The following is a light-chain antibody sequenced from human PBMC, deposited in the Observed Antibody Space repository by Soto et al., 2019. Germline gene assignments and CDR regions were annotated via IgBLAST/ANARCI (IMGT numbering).Light chain of an antibody. J-gene: IGKJ1*01. CDR1: QDIATY. V-gene: IGKV1-33*01. CDR3: QQYDNLPPTWT. CDR2: DAS. Sequence: DIQMTQSPSSLSASVGNRVTITGQASQDIATYLNWYQQKPGKVPNLLIYDASNLETGVPSRFSGGGSGTHFTFTISNLQPEDIATYYCQQYDNLPPTWTFGQGTKVDIK.